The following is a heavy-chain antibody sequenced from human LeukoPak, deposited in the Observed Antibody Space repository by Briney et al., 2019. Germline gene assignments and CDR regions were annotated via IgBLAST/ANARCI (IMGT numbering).Heavy chain of an antibody. CDR2: INTDGSST. CDR3: ARDLMAAPGY. Sequence: GGSLRLSCAASGFTFSSYWMHWVRQAPGEGLVWVSRINTDGSSTNYADSVKGRFTISRDNAKNTLYLQMNSLRAEDTAVYYCARDLMAAPGYWGQGTLVTVSS. D-gene: IGHD6-6*01. J-gene: IGHJ4*02. V-gene: IGHV3-74*01. CDR1: GFTFSSYW.